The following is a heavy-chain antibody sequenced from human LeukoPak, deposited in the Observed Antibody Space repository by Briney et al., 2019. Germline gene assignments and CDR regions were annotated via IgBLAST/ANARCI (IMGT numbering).Heavy chain of an antibody. CDR3: ARAKTRIQLWFGWDAFDI. D-gene: IGHD5-18*01. V-gene: IGHV1-46*01. J-gene: IGHJ3*02. Sequence: ASVKVSCKASGYTFTSYYMHWVRQAPGQGLEWMGIINPSGGSTSYAQKFQGRVTMTRNTSTSTVYMELSSLRSEDTAVYYCARAKTRIQLWFGWDAFDIWGQGTMVTVSS. CDR2: INPSGGST. CDR1: GYTFTSYY.